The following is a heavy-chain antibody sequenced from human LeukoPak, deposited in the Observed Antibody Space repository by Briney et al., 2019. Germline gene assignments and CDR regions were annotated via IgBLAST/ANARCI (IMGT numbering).Heavy chain of an antibody. CDR3: ARDNIWAFDI. J-gene: IGHJ3*02. V-gene: IGHV3-69-1*01. CDR2: IRTDGTI. CDR1: GFTSFDFP. Sequence: PGGSLRLSCEASGFTSFDFPMTWVRKAPGKGLEWVSHIRTDGTITYADSVKGRFTISRDDAKTSVYLQMNSLRDEDTAIYYCARDNIWAFDIWGQGTMVTVAS. D-gene: IGHD2/OR15-2a*01.